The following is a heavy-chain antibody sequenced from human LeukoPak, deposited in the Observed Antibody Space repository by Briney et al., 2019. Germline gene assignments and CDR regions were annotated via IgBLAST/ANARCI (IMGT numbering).Heavy chain of an antibody. CDR1: GYTFTGYY. D-gene: IGHD3-22*01. Sequence: GASVKVSCKASGYTFTGYYMHWVRQAPGQGLEWMGWINPNSGGTNYAQKFQGRVTMTRDTSISTAYMELSRLRSDDTAVYYCARENYDSSGKPWFDPWGQGTLVTVSS. CDR2: INPNSGGT. CDR3: ARENYDSSGKPWFDP. V-gene: IGHV1-2*02. J-gene: IGHJ5*02.